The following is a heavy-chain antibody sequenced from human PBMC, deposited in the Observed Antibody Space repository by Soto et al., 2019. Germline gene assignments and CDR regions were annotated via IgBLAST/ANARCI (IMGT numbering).Heavy chain of an antibody. D-gene: IGHD2-2*01. CDR3: AKYFFCSSTSCYHVMDV. CDR1: GFTLSSYA. V-gene: IGHV3-9*01. J-gene: IGHJ6*02. CDR2: ISWNSGSI. Sequence: PGRYLRLSCAASGFTLSSYAMSWVRQAPGKGLEWVSGISWNSGSIGYADSVKGRFTISRDNAKNSLYLQMNSLRAEDTDLYYCAKYFFCSSTSCYHVMDVCGQGTTVTVS.